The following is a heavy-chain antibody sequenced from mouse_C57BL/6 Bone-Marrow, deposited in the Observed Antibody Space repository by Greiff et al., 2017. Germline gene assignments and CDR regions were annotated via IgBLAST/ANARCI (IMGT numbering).Heavy chain of an antibody. CDR3: ARRIKGLYYYAMDY. Sequence: QVQLQQSGPELVKPGASVKLSCKASGYTFTSYDINWVKQRPGQGLEWIGWIYPRDGSTKYNEKFKGKATLTVDTSSSTAYMELHSLTSEDSAVYFCARRIKGLYYYAMDYWGQGTSGTVSS. CDR1: GYTFTSYD. D-gene: IGHD1-1*01. V-gene: IGHV1-85*01. CDR2: IYPRDGST. J-gene: IGHJ4*01.